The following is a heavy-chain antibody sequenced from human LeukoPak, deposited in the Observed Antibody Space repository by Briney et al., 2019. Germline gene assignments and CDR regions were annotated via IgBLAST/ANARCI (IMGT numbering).Heavy chain of an antibody. CDR3: ARHEGRDCSSTSCYYFDY. J-gene: IGHJ4*02. CDR1: GGSISSYY. V-gene: IGHV4-59*08. D-gene: IGHD2-2*01. CDR2: IYYSGST. Sequence: SETLSLTYTVSGGSISSYYWSWIRQPPGKGLEWIGYIYYSGSTNYNPSLKSRVTISVDTSKNQFSLKLSSVTAADTAVYYCARHEGRDCSSTSCYYFDYWGQGTLVTVSS.